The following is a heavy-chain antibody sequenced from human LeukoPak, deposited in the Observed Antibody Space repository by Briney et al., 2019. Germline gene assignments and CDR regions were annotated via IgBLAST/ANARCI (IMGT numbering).Heavy chain of an antibody. Sequence: SETLSLTCTVSGGSISSGDYYWSWIRQPPGKGLEGIGYIYYSGSTYYNPSLKSRVTISVDTSKTQCSLKLSSVTAADTAVYYCARGIYVPAARRPYYFDYWGQGTLVTVSS. CDR1: GGSISSGDYY. D-gene: IGHD2-2*01. J-gene: IGHJ4*02. CDR2: IYYSGST. V-gene: IGHV4-30-4*01. CDR3: ARGIYVPAARRPYYFDY.